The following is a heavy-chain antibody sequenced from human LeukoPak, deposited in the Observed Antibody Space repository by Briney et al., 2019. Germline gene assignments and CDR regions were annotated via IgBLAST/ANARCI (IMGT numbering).Heavy chain of an antibody. CDR1: GGSISSGGYY. CDR3: ARTLLGDGAFDI. V-gene: IGHV4-31*03. D-gene: IGHD3-10*01. J-gene: IGHJ3*02. Sequence: SQTLSLTCTVSGGSISSGGYYWSWIRQHPGKGLGWIGYICYSGSTYYNPSLKSRVTISVGTSKNQFSLKLSSVTAADTAVYYCARTLLGDGAFDIWGQGTMVTVSS. CDR2: ICYSGST.